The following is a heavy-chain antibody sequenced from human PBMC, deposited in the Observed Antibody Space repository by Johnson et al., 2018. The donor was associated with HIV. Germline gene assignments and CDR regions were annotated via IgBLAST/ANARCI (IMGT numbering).Heavy chain of an antibody. CDR3: ARDGIGRGIVGANDAFDI. V-gene: IGHV3-9*01. CDR1: GFTFDDYA. CDR2: IGTIAGDT. Sequence: VQLVESGGGLVQPGRSLRLSCAASGFTFDDYAMHWVRQAPGKGLEWVSAIGTIAGDTFYSASVKGRFTISRDNSKNTLYLQMNSLRAEDTAVYYCARDGIGRGIVGANDAFDIWGQGTMVTVSS. J-gene: IGHJ3*02. D-gene: IGHD1-26*01.